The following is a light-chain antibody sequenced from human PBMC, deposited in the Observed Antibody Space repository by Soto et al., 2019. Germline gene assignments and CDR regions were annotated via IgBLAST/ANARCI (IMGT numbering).Light chain of an antibody. J-gene: IGLJ1*01. CDR2: DVN. V-gene: IGLV2-11*01. CDR1: SSDVGGYNY. Sequence: QSVLTQPRSVSGSPGQSVTISCTGTSSDVGGYNYVSWYQQHPGKAPKLTIYDVNKRPSGVPVRFSGSKSDNTASLTISGLQAEDEADYYCCSYAGSSTYVFGTGTKVTVL. CDR3: CSYAGSSTYV.